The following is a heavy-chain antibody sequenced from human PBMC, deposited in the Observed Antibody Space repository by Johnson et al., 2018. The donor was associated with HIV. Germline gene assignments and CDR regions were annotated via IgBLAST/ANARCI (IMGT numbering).Heavy chain of an antibody. CDR3: AREEVVAANAFDI. V-gene: IGHV3-30-3*01. CDR1: GFTFSRYA. J-gene: IGHJ3*02. CDR2: ISYDGSNK. D-gene: IGHD2-15*01. Sequence: QVQLVESGGGVVQPGRSLRLSCAASGFTFSRYAIHWVRQAPGKGLEWVALISYDGSNKYYADSVKGRFTISRDNAKSSLYLQMDSLRAEDTAVYYCAREEVVAANAFDIWGQGTMVTVSS.